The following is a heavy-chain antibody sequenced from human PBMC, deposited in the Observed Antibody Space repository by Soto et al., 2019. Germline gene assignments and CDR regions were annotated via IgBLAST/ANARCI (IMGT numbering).Heavy chain of an antibody. CDR1: GYTFTSYG. D-gene: IGHD3-3*01. CDR2: ISAYNGNT. Sequence: ASVKVSCKASGYTFTSYGISWVRQAPGQGLEWMGWISAYNGNTNYAQKLQGRVTMTTDTSTSTAYMELRSLRSDDTAVYYCARAPQEYDCWSGYPYYYYGMDVWGQGTTVTVSS. J-gene: IGHJ6*02. V-gene: IGHV1-18*04. CDR3: ARAPQEYDCWSGYPYYYYGMDV.